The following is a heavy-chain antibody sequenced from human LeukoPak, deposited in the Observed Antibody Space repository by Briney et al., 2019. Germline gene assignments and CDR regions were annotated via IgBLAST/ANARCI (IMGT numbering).Heavy chain of an antibody. CDR3: AKDYGDDDGMDV. V-gene: IGHV3-48*04. CDR2: ISSSSSTI. D-gene: IGHD4-17*01. Sequence: PGGSLRLSCAASGFTFSSYAMSWVRQAPGKGLEWVSYISSSSSTIYYADSVKGRFTISRDNAKNSLYLQMNSLRAEDTAVYYCAKDYGDDDGMDVWGQGTTVTVSS. J-gene: IGHJ6*02. CDR1: GFTFSSYA.